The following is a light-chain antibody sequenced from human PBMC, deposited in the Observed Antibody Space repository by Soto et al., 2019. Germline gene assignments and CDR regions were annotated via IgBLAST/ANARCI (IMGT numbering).Light chain of an antibody. CDR3: QQYNSWPLT. V-gene: IGKV3-20*01. CDR1: QSVTSSY. J-gene: IGKJ4*01. CDR2: GAS. Sequence: EIVLTQSPGTLSLSPGESATLSCRASQSVTSSYVAWYQQKPGQAPRLVIHGASSRATGIPDRFSGSGSGTDFTLTISRLEPEDFAVYYCQQYNSWPLTFGGGTKVEIK.